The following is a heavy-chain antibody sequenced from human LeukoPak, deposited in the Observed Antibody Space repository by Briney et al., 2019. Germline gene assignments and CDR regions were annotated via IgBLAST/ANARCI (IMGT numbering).Heavy chain of an antibody. J-gene: IGHJ4*02. CDR3: ARVTDSGWYLFDY. D-gene: IGHD6-19*01. Sequence: GGSLRLSCAASGFTFSSYAMHWVRQAPGKGLEWVAVISYDGSNKYYADSVKGRFTISRDNSKNKLYLQMNSLRAEDTAVYYCARVTDSGWYLFDYWGQGTLVTVSS. CDR1: GFTFSSYA. CDR2: ISYDGSNK. V-gene: IGHV3-30-3*01.